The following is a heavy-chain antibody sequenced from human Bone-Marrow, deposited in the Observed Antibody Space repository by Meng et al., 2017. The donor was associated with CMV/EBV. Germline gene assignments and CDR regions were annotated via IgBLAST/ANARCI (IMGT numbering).Heavy chain of an antibody. Sequence: GESLKISCAASGFTFSTYAMHWVRQAPGKGLEYVSSISSNGGSTYYAESVKGRFTISRDNSKNTLYLQMGSLRAEDMAVYYCARDGGDGYMIYYFDYWGQGTLVTASS. CDR1: GFTFSTYA. CDR2: ISSNGGST. V-gene: IGHV3-64*02. CDR3: ARDGGDGYMIYYFDY. D-gene: IGHD5-24*01. J-gene: IGHJ4*02.